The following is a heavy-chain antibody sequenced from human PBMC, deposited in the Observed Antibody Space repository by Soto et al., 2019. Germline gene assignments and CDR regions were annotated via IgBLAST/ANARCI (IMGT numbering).Heavy chain of an antibody. D-gene: IGHD3-10*01. V-gene: IGHV4-59*01. CDR3: TGAYYYIDGYIHDP. CDR2: IYYSGST. CDR1: GGSISSYY. J-gene: IGHJ5*02. Sequence: SETLSLTCTVSGGSISSYYWSWIRQSPGKGLEWIGYIYYSGSTNYNPSLKSRVTISVDTSKNQFSLKLSSVTAADTAVYYCTGAYYYIDGYIHDPWGQGTSVTVSS.